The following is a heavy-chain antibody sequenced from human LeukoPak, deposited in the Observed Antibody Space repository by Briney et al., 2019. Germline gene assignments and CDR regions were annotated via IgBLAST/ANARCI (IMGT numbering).Heavy chain of an antibody. CDR1: GGSFSGFY. D-gene: IGHD3-3*01. Sequence: PSETLSLTCGVYGGSFSGFYCTWIRQPPGKGLEWIGEIHPSGSTNYNPSLMSRVTMSLDTSKNQFSQKLTSVTAADTAVYFCARGLDTYKSGIDWGQGTLVTVSS. J-gene: IGHJ1*01. CDR2: IHPSGST. CDR3: ARGLDTYKSGID. V-gene: IGHV4-34*01.